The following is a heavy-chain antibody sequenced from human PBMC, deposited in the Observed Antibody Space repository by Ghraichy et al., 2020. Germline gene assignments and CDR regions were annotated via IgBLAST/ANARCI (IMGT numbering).Heavy chain of an antibody. D-gene: IGHD6-19*01. CDR3: ASLVRTISVAGSDYFDH. CDR2: MFYRGST. J-gene: IGHJ4*02. Sequence: SETLSLTCTVSGDSVSSESYYWGWIRQPPGKGLEWIGHMFYRGSTNYNPSLKSRVTLSVDPSKNQFSLRVTSVTAADTAVYYCASLVRTISVAGSDYFDHWGQGSRVTVAS. V-gene: IGHV4-61*01. CDR1: GDSVSSESYY.